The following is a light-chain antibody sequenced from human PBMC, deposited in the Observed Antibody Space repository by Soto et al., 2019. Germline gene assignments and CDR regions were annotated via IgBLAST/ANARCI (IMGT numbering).Light chain of an antibody. V-gene: IGKV3-20*01. CDR2: AAS. CDR1: QIVSNNY. Sequence: EIVLTQSPGTLSLSPGERATLSCRASQIVSNNYLAWYQQKPGQAPRLLIYAASSRAAGIADRFSGSGSGTDFTLTISRLEPEDFAMYYCQQYGSSPPTFGQGTKVDIK. J-gene: IGKJ1*01. CDR3: QQYGSSPPT.